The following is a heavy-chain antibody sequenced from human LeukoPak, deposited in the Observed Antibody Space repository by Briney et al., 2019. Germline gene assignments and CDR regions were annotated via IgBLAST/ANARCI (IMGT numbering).Heavy chain of an antibody. CDR3: ARVSTYDILTGYYIRSNAFDI. CDR1: GYTFTGYY. D-gene: IGHD3-9*01. Sequence: SVKVSCKASGYTFTGYYMHWVRQAPGQGLEWMGRINPNSGGTNYAQKFQGRVTMTRDTSISTAYMELSRLRSDDTAVYYCARVSTYDILTGYYIRSNAFDIWGQGTMVTVSS. J-gene: IGHJ3*02. CDR2: INPNSGGT. V-gene: IGHV1-2*06.